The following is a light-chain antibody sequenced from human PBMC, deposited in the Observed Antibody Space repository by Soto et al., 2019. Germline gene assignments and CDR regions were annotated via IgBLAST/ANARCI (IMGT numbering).Light chain of an antibody. CDR1: SGHSSYA. CDR2: LNSDGSH. CDR3: QTWGTGIRV. Sequence: QLVLTLSPSASASLGASVKLTCTLSSGHSSYAIAWHQQQPEKGPRFLMKLNSDGSHTKGDGIPDRFSGSSSGAERYLTISSLQSEDEADYYCQTWGTGIRVFAGGTKLTVL. V-gene: IGLV4-69*01. J-gene: IGLJ3*02.